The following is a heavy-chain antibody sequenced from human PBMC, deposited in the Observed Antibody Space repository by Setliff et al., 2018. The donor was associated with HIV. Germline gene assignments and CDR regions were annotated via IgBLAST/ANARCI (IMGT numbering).Heavy chain of an antibody. CDR1: GGSVSTGNYY. D-gene: IGHD3-10*01. J-gene: IGHJ6*04. V-gene: IGHV4-61*01. CDR2: IFYSGST. CDR3: TRRGADSYYPRPLDV. Sequence: ETLSLTCTVSGGSVSTGNYYWNWIRLPPGKGLEWIGYIFYSGSTNYNPSLKSRVTISVDTPKNQFSLRLNSVTAADTAIYYCTRRGADSYYPRPLDVWGKGTTVTVSS.